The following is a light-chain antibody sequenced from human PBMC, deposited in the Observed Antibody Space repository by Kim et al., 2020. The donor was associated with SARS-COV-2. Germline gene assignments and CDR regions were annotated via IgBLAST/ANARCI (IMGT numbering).Light chain of an antibody. Sequence: SYELTQPPSVSVSPGQTASITCSGDKLGDKYACWYQQKPGQSPVLVIYQDSKRPLGIPERFSGSNSGNTATLTISGTQAMDEADYYCQAWDSSTAYVFGT. CDR2: QDS. CDR3: QAWDSSTAYV. V-gene: IGLV3-1*01. J-gene: IGLJ1*01. CDR1: KLGDKY.